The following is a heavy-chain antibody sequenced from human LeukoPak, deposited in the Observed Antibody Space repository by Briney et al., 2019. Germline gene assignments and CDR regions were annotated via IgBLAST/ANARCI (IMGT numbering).Heavy chain of an antibody. D-gene: IGHD3-22*01. J-gene: IGHJ4*02. CDR2: IIPIFGTA. Sequence: GASVKVSCKASGGTFSSYAISWVRQAPGQGLEWMGGIIPIFGTANYAQKFQGRVTITADESTSTAYMELSSLRFEDTAVYYCARGNYYDSSGYFDYWGQGTLVTVSS. V-gene: IGHV1-69*13. CDR3: ARGNYYDSSGYFDY. CDR1: GGTFSSYA.